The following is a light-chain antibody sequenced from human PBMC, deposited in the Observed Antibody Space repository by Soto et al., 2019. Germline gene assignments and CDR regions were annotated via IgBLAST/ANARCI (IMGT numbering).Light chain of an antibody. V-gene: IGKV1-39*01. Sequence: TLSPYSMSPPDGNRGTSTCQVSQNIKNYLNWYQQKPGKAPKLLIYAASSLQSGVPAKFSGSGSGTDFTLTISSLQSEDFAAYFCQHNYSTPLTVGQGTKVDI. J-gene: IGKJ1*01. CDR2: AAS. CDR1: QNIKNY. CDR3: QHNYSTPLT.